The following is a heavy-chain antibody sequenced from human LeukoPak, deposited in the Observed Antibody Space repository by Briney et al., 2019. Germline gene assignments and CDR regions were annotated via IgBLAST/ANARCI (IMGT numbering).Heavy chain of an antibody. CDR2: INPNSGGT. J-gene: IGHJ4*02. CDR1: VYTFTDYY. CDR3: ARHPNLDY. V-gene: IGHV1-2*02. Sequence: ASVNVSFKSSVYTFTDYYIHWVGQAPGQGLEWMGWINPNSGGTSYAQKLQDRVTLTRDTSARNDSMELSRLTSDHTDVYYCARHPNLDYWGQGTLVFVSS.